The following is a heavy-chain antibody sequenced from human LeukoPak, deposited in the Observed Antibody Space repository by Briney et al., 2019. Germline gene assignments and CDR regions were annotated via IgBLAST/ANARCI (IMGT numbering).Heavy chain of an antibody. CDR3: ASGGLVSRYLDH. V-gene: IGHV4-59*12. Sequence: SETLSLTCTVPGGSISSYYWSWIRQPPGEGLEWIGEIFHSGSTNLNPSLKSRLTMSVDESRHQFSLKLTSVTAADTAVYYCASGGLVSRYLDHWGQGTLVTVSS. CDR2: IFHSGST. J-gene: IGHJ4*02. CDR1: GGSISSYY. D-gene: IGHD3-9*01.